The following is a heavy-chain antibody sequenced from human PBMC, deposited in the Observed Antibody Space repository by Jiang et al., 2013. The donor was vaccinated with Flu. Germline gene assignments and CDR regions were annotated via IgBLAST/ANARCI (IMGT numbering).Heavy chain of an antibody. CDR1: GFTFSSYA. CDR3: AKDPLGGIVVVTYYFDY. CDR2: ISGSGGST. D-gene: IGHD3-22*01. V-gene: IGHV3-23*04. Sequence: EVQLVESGGGLVQPGGSLRLSCAASGFTFSSYAMSWVRQAPGKGLEWVSAISGSGGSTYYADSVKGRFTISRDNSKNTLYLQMNSLRAEDTAVYYCAKDPLGGIVVVTYYFDYWGQGTLVTVSS. J-gene: IGHJ4*02.